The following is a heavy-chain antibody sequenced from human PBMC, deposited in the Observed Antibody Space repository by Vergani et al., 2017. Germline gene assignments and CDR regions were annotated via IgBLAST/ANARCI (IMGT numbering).Heavy chain of an antibody. J-gene: IGHJ4*02. CDR3: ARNYYDSSGYYYVYFDY. CDR1: GFSLSTSGMR. V-gene: IGHV2-70*04. D-gene: IGHD3-22*01. Sequence: QITLKESGPTLVKPTQTLTLTCTFSGFSLSTSGMRVSWIRQPPGKALEWLARIDGDDDKFYSTSLKTRLTISKDTSKNQVVLTMTNMDPVDTATYYCARNYYDSSGYYYVYFDYWGQGTLVTVSS. CDR2: IDGDDDK.